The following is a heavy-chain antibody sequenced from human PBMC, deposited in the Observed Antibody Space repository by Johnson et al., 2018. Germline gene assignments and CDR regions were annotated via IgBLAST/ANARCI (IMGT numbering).Heavy chain of an antibody. CDR3: ARGYSSSSQVAFDI. CDR1: GFTFSRYW. J-gene: IGHJ3*02. D-gene: IGHD6-6*01. Sequence: QLVESGGGLVQPGGSLRLSCAASGFTFSRYWIHWVRQVPGKGLVWVSRIDSHGSSPTYADSVKGRFTISRDHAKNTLYLQMNILSAEDQAVYYCARGYSSSSQVAFDIWVQGTMVTVSS. V-gene: IGHV3-74*02. CDR2: IDSHGSSP.